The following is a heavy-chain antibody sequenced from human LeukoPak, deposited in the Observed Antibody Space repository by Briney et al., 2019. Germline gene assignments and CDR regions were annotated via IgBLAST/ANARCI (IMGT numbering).Heavy chain of an antibody. CDR3: ARATTHYYYGMDV. V-gene: IGHV4-59*01. CDR2: IYYSGST. J-gene: IGHJ6*02. D-gene: IGHD1-7*01. Sequence: SETLSLTCTVSGGSISSYYWSWLRQPPGKGLEWLGYIYYSGSTNYNPSLKSRVTISVDTSKNQFSLKLSSVTAADTAVYYCARATTHYYYGMDVWGQGTTVTVSS. CDR1: GGSISSYY.